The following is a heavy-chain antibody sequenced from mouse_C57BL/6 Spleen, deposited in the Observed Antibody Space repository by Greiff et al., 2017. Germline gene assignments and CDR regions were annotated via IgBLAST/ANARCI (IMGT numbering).Heavy chain of an antibody. D-gene: IGHD3-1*01. CDR1: GFTFSSYA. J-gene: IGHJ4*01. CDR3: ARDREDYYAMDY. Sequence: EVKLVESGGGLVKPGGSLKLSCAASGFTFSSYAMSWVRQTPEKRLEWVATISDGGSYTYYPDNVKGRFTISRDNAKNNLYLQMNHLKSEDTAMYYWARDREDYYAMDYWGQGTSVTVSS. V-gene: IGHV5-4*01. CDR2: ISDGGSYT.